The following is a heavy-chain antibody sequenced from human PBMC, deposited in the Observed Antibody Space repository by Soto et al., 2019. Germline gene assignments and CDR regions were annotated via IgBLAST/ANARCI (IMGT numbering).Heavy chain of an antibody. Sequence: SETLSLTCTVSGGSISSYYWSWIRQPPGKGLEWIGYIYYSGSTNYNPSLKSRVTISVDTSKNQFSLKLSSVTAADTAVYYCAGDWHPYYDILTGYQKYNWFDPWGQGTLVTVSS. CDR3: AGDWHPYYDILTGYQKYNWFDP. D-gene: IGHD3-9*01. V-gene: IGHV4-59*01. J-gene: IGHJ5*02. CDR2: IYYSGST. CDR1: GGSISSYY.